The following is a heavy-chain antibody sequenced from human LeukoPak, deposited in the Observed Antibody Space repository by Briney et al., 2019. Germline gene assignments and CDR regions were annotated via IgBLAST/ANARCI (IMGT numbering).Heavy chain of an antibody. CDR1: GYTLTELS. D-gene: IGHD2-15*01. J-gene: IGHJ6*03. CDR3: ATRDCGGGSCYGAYYYYMDV. Sequence: GASVKVSCKVSGYTLTELSMYWVRQAPGKGLEWMGGFDPEDGETIYAQKFQGRVTMTEDTSTDTAYMELSSLRPEDTAVYYCATRDCGGGSCYGAYYYYMDVWGKGTTVTISS. CDR2: FDPEDGET. V-gene: IGHV1-24*01.